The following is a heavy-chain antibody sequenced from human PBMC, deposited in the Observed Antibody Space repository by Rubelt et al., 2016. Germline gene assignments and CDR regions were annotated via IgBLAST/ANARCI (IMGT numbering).Heavy chain of an antibody. J-gene: IGHJ4*02. CDR3: ARGAPIYDSSGYYSFDY. CDR1: GGSISSSSYY. CDR2: IYYSGST. D-gene: IGHD3-22*01. Sequence: QLQLQESGPGLVKPSETLSLTCTVSGGSISSSSYYWGWIRQPPGKGLEWIGSIYYSGSTYYNPSLKRRVTISVDTSKNQFSLKLSSVTAADSAVYYCARGAPIYDSSGYYSFDYWGQGTPVTVSS. V-gene: IGHV4-39*07.